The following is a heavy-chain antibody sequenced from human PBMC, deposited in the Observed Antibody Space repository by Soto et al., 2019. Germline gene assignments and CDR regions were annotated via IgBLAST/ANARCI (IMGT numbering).Heavy chain of an antibody. J-gene: IGHJ4*02. CDR3: ARATYSGSYGYYFDY. Sequence: SESLSLTCTVSGGSISNSHYCWGWLLQPPGKGLEWIGSLYYSGSTYYNPSLKSRVTISVDMSKNKFSLKLSFVTAADTAVYYCARATYSGSYGYYFDYWGQGTLVTVSS. V-gene: IGHV4-39*01. CDR2: LYYSGST. CDR1: GGSISNSHYC. D-gene: IGHD1-26*01.